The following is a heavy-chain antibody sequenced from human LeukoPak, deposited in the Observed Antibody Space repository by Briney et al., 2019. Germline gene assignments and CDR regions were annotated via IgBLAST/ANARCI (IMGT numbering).Heavy chain of an antibody. CDR2: SSGSGGNT. D-gene: IGHD2-2*01. CDR3: AKEGLSNVVVAAAPFDY. J-gene: IGHJ4*02. V-gene: IGHV3-23*01. Sequence: PGGSLRLSCAASGFTFSSYAMSWVRQGPGKGLEWVSASSGSGGNTYYADSVKGRFTISRDNSKNTLYLQMNNLRAEDMAVYYCAKEGLSNVVVAAAPFDYWGQGTLVTVSS. CDR1: GFTFSSYA.